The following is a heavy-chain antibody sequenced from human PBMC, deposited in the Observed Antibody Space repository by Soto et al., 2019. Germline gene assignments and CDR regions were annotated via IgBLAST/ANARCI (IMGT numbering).Heavy chain of an antibody. D-gene: IGHD4-4*01. Sequence: EVQLLESGGGLVQPGGSLRLSCAASGFTFSNYAMSWVRQAPGKGLEWVSVIIGGGGNTNYADSVRGRFTISRDNSKNKLYLQMNSLRAEDTAVYYCAKYTNYYYCYYYMDVWGKGTTVTVSS. V-gene: IGHV3-23*01. CDR1: GFTFSNYA. CDR2: IIGGGGNT. J-gene: IGHJ6*03. CDR3: AKYTNYYYCYYYMDV.